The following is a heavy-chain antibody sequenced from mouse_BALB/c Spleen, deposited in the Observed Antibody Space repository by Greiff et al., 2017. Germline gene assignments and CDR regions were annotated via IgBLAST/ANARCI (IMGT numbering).Heavy chain of an antibody. CDR2: INSNGGST. Sequence: EVMLVESGGGLVKPGGSLKLSCAASGFTFSSYTMSWVRQTPEKRLEWVATINSNGGSTYYPDSVKGRFTISRDNAKNTLYLQMSSLKSEDTAMYYCARGDYGNLYYFDYWGQGTTLTVSS. CDR3: ARGDYGNLYYFDY. J-gene: IGHJ2*01. D-gene: IGHD2-1*01. CDR1: GFTFSSYT. V-gene: IGHV5-6-3*01.